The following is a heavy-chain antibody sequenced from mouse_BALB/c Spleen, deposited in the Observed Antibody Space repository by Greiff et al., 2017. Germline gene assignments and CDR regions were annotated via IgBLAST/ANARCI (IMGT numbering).Heavy chain of an antibody. Sequence: VQLQQPGAELVMPGASVKMSCKASGYTFTDYWMHWVKQRPGQGLEWIGAIDTSDSYTSYNQKFKGKATLTVDESSSTAYMQLSSLTSEDSAVYYCARDYGYDVDYWGQGTTLTVSS. V-gene: IGHV1-69*01. CDR2: IDTSDSYT. D-gene: IGHD2-2*01. J-gene: IGHJ2*01. CDR3: ARDYGYDVDY. CDR1: GYTFTDYW.